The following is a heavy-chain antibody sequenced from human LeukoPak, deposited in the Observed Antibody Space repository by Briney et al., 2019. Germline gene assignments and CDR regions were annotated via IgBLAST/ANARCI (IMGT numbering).Heavy chain of an antibody. CDR1: GFAFSSYS. D-gene: IGHD3-22*01. CDR3: ARDHCYDSSGYYQYYYDMDV. CDR2: ISSSSSTI. J-gene: IGHJ6*03. Sequence: GGSLRLSCAASGFAFSSYSMNWVRQAPGKGLEWVSYISSSSSTIYYAGSVKGRFTISRDNAKNSLYLQMNSLRAEDTAVYYCARDHCYDSSGYYQYYYDMDVWGKGTTVTVSS. V-gene: IGHV3-48*04.